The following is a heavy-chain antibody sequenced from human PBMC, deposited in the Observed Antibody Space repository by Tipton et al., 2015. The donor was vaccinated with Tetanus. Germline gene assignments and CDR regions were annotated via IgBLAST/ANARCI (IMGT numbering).Heavy chain of an antibody. CDR3: ARGLPRESFYLDY. V-gene: IGHV4-31*03. Sequence: TLSLTCNVSSGSVHSGGYSWSWIRQHPGKGLEWIGYIYYTGSTYYNPSLKGRLTLSVDTSKNLVSLKLTSVTAADTAVYYCARGLPRESFYLDYWGQGKQVTVSS. J-gene: IGHJ4*02. CDR2: IYYTGST. CDR1: SGSVHSGGYS. D-gene: IGHD3-3*01.